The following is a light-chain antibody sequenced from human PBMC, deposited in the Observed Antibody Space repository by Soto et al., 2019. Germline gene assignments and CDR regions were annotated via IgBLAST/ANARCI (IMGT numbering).Light chain of an antibody. J-gene: IGKJ1*01. CDR3: QQAASLPWT. Sequence: DIQMTPSPSSVSASVGDRVTITCRASQGVSTWLGWFQQKPGKAPKPLIYAISRLHGGVPSRFNGSGSGTDFTLTISSLQPEDFATYYCQQAASLPWTFGQGTKVDI. CDR2: AIS. CDR1: QGVSTW. V-gene: IGKV1-12*01.